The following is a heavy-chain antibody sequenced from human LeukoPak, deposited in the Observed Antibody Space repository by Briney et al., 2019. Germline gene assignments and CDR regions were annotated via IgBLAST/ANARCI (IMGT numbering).Heavy chain of an antibody. D-gene: IGHD3/OR15-3a*01. CDR3: ARLTRGIFGLLNQKGFDY. Sequence: SETLSLTCAVSGYSISSGYYWGWIRQPPGKGLEWIGSIYHSGSTYYNPSLKSRVTISVDTSKNQFSLKLSSVTAADTAVYYCARLTRGIFGLLNQKGFDYWGQGTLVTVSS. J-gene: IGHJ4*02. V-gene: IGHV4-38-2*01. CDR1: GYSISSGYY. CDR2: IYHSGST.